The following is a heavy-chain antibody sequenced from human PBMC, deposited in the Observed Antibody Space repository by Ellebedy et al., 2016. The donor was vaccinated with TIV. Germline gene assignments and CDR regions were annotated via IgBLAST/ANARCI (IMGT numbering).Heavy chain of an antibody. D-gene: IGHD4-23*01. J-gene: IGHJ4*02. CDR3: ATSLRTVVTPDY. CDR2: ISGSGGST. CDR1: GFTFSSYA. Sequence: GGSLRLXXAASGFTFSSYAMSWVRQAPGKGLEWVSAISGSGGSTYYADSVKGRFTISRDNSKNTLYLQMNSLRAEDTAVYYCATSLRTVVTPDYWGQGTLVTVSS. V-gene: IGHV3-23*01.